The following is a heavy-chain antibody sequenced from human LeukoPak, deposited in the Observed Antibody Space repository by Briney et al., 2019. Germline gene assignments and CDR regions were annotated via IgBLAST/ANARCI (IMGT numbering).Heavy chain of an antibody. J-gene: IGHJ4*02. V-gene: IGHV3-30*02. CDR2: IRYDGSDK. CDR1: GFTFSNYG. Sequence: PGGSLRLSCAASGFTFSNYGMHWVRQAPGKGLEWVAFIRYDGSDKYYADSVKGRFTISRDNSKNALYLQMNSLRGDDTAVYYCAKAPYGDYTLDFDYWGLGTLVTVSS. CDR3: AKAPYGDYTLDFDY. D-gene: IGHD4-17*01.